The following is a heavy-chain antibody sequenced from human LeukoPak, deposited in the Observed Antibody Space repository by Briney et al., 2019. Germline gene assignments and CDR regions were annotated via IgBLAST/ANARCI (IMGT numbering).Heavy chain of an antibody. CDR3: VRQKKSHGNFDY. V-gene: IGHV3-13*01. D-gene: IGHD1-26*01. CDR1: GFTFSDHA. Sequence: PGGSLRLSCAASGFTFSDHAMHWVRQAPGKGLEWVSAVGIAAGTFYPGSVKGRFTISRENAKNSLYLQMNSLRVEDTAVYYCVRQKKSHGNFDYWGQGTLVTVSS. CDR2: VGIAAGT. J-gene: IGHJ4*02.